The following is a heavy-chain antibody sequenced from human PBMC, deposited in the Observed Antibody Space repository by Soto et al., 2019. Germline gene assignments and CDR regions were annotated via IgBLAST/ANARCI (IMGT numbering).Heavy chain of an antibody. CDR3: VKDNVGVYCSGGSCYFDY. J-gene: IGHJ4*02. CDR1: GFSLDHYA. V-gene: IGHV3-9*01. D-gene: IGHD2-15*01. Sequence: EVHLVESGGGLEQPGRSLRLSCVASGFSLDHYAMHWVRQAPGKGLEWVSGISWDSGVIDYADSVRGRFTISRDNAKNSLYLQMTSLRAEDTALYYCVKDNVGVYCSGGSCYFDYWGQGSLVTVSS. CDR2: ISWDSGVI.